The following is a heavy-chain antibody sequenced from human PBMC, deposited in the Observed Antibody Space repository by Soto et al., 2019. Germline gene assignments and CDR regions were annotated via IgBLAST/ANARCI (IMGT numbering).Heavy chain of an antibody. D-gene: IGHD5-12*01. CDR3: ARNSGYDYNFDY. CDR2: ISAYNGNT. Sequence: ASVKVSCKASGYAFTSYGRSWVRQAPGQGLEWMGWISAYNGNTNYAQKLQGRVTMTTDTSTSTAYMELRSLRSDDTAVDYCARNSGYDYNFDYWGQGTLVTVSS. J-gene: IGHJ4*02. V-gene: IGHV1-18*04. CDR1: GYAFTSYG.